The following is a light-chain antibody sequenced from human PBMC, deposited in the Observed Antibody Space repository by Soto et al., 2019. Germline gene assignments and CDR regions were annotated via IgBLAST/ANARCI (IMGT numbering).Light chain of an antibody. Sequence: QSALTQPASVSGSPGQSITISCTXTSSDXGGYNYVSWYQQHPGKAPKLMIYDVSNRPSGVSNRFSGSKSGNTASLTISGLQAEDEADYYCSSYTSSSTLFVFGTGTKVTXL. CDR2: DVS. CDR3: SSYTSSSTLFV. V-gene: IGLV2-14*01. CDR1: SSDXGGYNY. J-gene: IGLJ1*01.